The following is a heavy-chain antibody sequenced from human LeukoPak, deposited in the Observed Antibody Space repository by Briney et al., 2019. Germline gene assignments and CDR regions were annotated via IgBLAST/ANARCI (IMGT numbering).Heavy chain of an antibody. CDR3: ARGLYDSGDYYYGIRAYYFDR. V-gene: IGHV4-34*01. CDR1: GASFSGDY. CDR2: INHSGRS. Sequence: SQTLSLTCAVSGASFSGDYWSWLRQPPGKGLEWIAEINHSGRSNFNPSLQGRVTISVDTSKNQFSLNLSSVTAADTARYYCARGLYDSGDYYYGIRAYYFDRWGQGTLVTVSS. J-gene: IGHJ4*02. D-gene: IGHD3-22*01.